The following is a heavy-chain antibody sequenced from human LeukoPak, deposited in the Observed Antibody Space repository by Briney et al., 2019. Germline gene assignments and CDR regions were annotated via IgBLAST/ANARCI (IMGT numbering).Heavy chain of an antibody. Sequence: GGSLRLSCAASGFTFSSYAMSWVRQAPGKGLEWVSAISGSGGSTYYADSVKGRFTISRDNSKNTPYLQMNSLKTEDTAVYYCTTDLGGSSPVSVIRDYWGQGTLVTVSS. CDR2: ISGSGGST. D-gene: IGHD1-26*01. CDR3: TTDLGGSSPVSVIRDY. CDR1: GFTFSSYA. V-gene: IGHV3-23*01. J-gene: IGHJ4*02.